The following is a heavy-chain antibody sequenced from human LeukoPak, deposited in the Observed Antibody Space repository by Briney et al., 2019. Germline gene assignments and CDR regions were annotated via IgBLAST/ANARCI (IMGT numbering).Heavy chain of an antibody. V-gene: IGHV3-21*01. D-gene: IGHD4-23*01. CDR1: GFTFSSYE. CDR3: ARALAGVTPNY. J-gene: IGHJ4*02. Sequence: GGSLRLSCAASGFTFSSYEMNWVRQAPGKGLEWVSSISSSSSYIYYADSVKGRFTISRDNAKNSLYLQMNSLRAEDTAVYYCARALAGVTPNYWGQGTLVTVSS. CDR2: ISSSSSYI.